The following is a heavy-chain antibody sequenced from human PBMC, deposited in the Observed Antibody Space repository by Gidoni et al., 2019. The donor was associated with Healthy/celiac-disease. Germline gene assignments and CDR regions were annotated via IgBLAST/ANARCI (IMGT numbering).Heavy chain of an antibody. J-gene: IGHJ4*02. D-gene: IGHD3-10*01. Sequence: EVQLVESGGGLVQPGGSLSLSCAASGFTFSSYWMSWVRQAPGKGLEWVANIKQDGSEKYYVDSVKGRFTISRDNAKNSLYLQMNSLRAEDTAVYYCARDYGSGSYPLDYWGQGTLVTVSS. CDR2: IKQDGSEK. CDR1: GFTFSSYW. V-gene: IGHV3-7*04. CDR3: ARDYGSGSYPLDY.